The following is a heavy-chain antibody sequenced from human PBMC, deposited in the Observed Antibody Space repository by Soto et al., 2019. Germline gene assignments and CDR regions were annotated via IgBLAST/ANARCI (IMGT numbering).Heavy chain of an antibody. V-gene: IGHV1-2*02. CDR1: GSPVTGYY. D-gene: IGHD2-2*01. CDR2: SNPNSGRT. CDR3: ARDKPYCSSTSCYENWFDP. J-gene: IGHJ5*02. Sequence: GASVEVSYKAAGSPVTGYYIHSMRQPPGQRLDGRVCSNPNSGRTNYAQKFQGRVTMTRDTSISTAYMELSRLRSDATAVYYCARDKPYCSSTSCYENWFDPWGQGSLVTVSS.